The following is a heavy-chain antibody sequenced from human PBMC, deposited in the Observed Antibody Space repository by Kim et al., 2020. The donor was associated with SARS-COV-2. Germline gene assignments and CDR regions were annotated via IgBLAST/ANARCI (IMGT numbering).Heavy chain of an antibody. J-gene: IGHJ4*02. CDR3: ARLTNDYGDYYFDY. CDR2: IYSGGST. D-gene: IGHD4-17*01. V-gene: IGHV3-53*01. Sequence: GGSLRLSCAASGFTVSSNYMSWVRQAPGKGLEWVSVIYSGGSTYYADSVKGRFTISRDNSKNTLYLQMNSLRAEDTAVYYCARLTNDYGDYYFDYWGQGTLVTVSS. CDR1: GFTVSSNY.